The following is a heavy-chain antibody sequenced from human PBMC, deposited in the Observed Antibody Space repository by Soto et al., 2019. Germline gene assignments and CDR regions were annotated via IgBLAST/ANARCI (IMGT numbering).Heavy chain of an antibody. CDR2: IYYSGST. CDR3: ASAVVTAMAFDY. V-gene: IGHV4-31*03. D-gene: IGHD2-21*02. CDR1: GGSISSGGYY. Sequence: SETLSLTCTVSGGSISSGGYYWSWIRQHPGKGLEWIGYIYYSGSTYYNPSLKSRVTISVDTSKNQFSLKLSSVTAADTAVYYCASAVVTAMAFDYWGQGTLVTVSS. J-gene: IGHJ4*02.